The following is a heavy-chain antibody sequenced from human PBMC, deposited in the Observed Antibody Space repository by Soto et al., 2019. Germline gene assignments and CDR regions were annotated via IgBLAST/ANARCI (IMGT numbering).Heavy chain of an antibody. J-gene: IGHJ6*02. CDR2: ISADNGKT. Sequence: QVQLVQSGGEVKKPGASVKLSCTASGYTFTSYGISWVRQSPGQGLEWMGWISADNGKTNYAQNVQGRVTMTTDTSTRTAYMDLRSLRSADTAVYYCARGGDVNYYHGMDVWGQGTTVTVSS. CDR1: GYTFTSYG. CDR3: ARGGDVNYYHGMDV. D-gene: IGHD5-12*01. V-gene: IGHV1-18*01.